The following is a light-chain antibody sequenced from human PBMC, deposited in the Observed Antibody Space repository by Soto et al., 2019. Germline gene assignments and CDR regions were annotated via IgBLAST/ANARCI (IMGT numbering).Light chain of an antibody. CDR3: QQYGSSTWT. V-gene: IGKV3-20*01. Sequence: EIVLTQSPGTLSLSPGERATLSCWASQSVSSSYLAWYQQKPGQAPRLLIYGASSRATGIPDRFSGSGSGTDFTLTISRLEPEDFAVYYCQQYGSSTWTFGQGTTGDIK. J-gene: IGKJ1*01. CDR1: QSVSSSY. CDR2: GAS.